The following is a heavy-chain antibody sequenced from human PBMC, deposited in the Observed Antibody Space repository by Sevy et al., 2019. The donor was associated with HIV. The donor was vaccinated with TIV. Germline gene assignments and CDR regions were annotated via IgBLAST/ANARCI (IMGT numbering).Heavy chain of an antibody. Sequence: GGSLRLSCAASGFIFGTYAMSWVSQAPGKGLESVSAISGSGGSTYYADSLKGRFTISRDNSKKKLYLQMNSLRAEDTAVYYCAKGDRTFYGMDVWGQGTTVTVSS. CDR2: ISGSGGST. V-gene: IGHV3-23*01. J-gene: IGHJ6*02. CDR1: GFIFGTYA. CDR3: AKGDRTFYGMDV.